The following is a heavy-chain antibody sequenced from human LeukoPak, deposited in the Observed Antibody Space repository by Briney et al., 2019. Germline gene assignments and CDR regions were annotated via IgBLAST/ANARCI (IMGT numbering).Heavy chain of an antibody. V-gene: IGHV4-34*01. J-gene: IGHJ4*02. CDR1: GGSFSGYY. D-gene: IGHD3-22*01. Sequence: SETLSLTCAVYGGSFSGYYWSWIRQPPGKGLEWIGSIYYSGSTYYNPSLKGRVTISVDTSKNQFSLKLSSVTAADTAVYYCARDVRDSSGYYPAFFDYWGQGTLVTVSS. CDR2: IYYSGST. CDR3: ARDVRDSSGYYPAFFDY.